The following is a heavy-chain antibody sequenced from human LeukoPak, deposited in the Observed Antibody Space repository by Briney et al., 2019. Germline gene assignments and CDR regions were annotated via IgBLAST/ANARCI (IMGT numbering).Heavy chain of an antibody. V-gene: IGHV3-48*01. D-gene: IGHD3-3*01. CDR3: ARGVARGYDFWSGYYYYFDY. CDR2: ISSVTTTI. Sequence: GGSLRLSCAASGFTLSSYSMNWVRQAPGKGLEWISYISSVTTTIYYADSVKGRFTISRENAKNSLYLQMNSLRAEDTAVYYCARGVARGYDFWSGYYYYFDYWGQGTLVTVSS. J-gene: IGHJ4*02. CDR1: GFTLSSYS.